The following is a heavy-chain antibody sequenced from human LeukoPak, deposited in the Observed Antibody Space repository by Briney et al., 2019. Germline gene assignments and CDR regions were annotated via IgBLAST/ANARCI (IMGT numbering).Heavy chain of an antibody. CDR2: IWYDGSNK. V-gene: IGHV3-33*01. Sequence: GGSLRLSCAASGLTFSSYGMHWVRQAPGKGLEWVAVIWYDGSNKYYADSVKGRFTISRDNSKNTLYLQMNSLRAEDTAVYYCARDLPIFGVVSYAFDIWGQGTMVTVSS. D-gene: IGHD3-3*01. CDR3: ARDLPIFGVVSYAFDI. J-gene: IGHJ3*02. CDR1: GLTFSSYG.